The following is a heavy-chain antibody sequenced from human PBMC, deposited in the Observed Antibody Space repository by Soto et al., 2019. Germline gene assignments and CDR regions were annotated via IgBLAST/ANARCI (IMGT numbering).Heavy chain of an antibody. CDR2: ISYDGSSK. CDR3: SRGLQLPDYFDY. V-gene: IGHV3-30-3*01. D-gene: IGHD3-10*01. Sequence: PGGSLRLSCAAYGFTFSDYAIYWVRQAPGRGLEWVAVISYDGSSKYFADSVKGRFTISRDNSKDTMYLQMNSLRPEDTAVYYCSRGLQLPDYFDYWGQGT. CDR1: GFTFSDYA. J-gene: IGHJ4*02.